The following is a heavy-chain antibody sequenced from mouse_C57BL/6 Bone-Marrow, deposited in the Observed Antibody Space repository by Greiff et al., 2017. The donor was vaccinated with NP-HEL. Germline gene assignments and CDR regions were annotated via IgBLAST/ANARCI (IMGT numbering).Heavy chain of an antibody. Sequence: QVQLQQSGAELMKPGASVKLSCKATGYTFTGYWIECVKQRPGHCLDWIGELLPGSGSTNYNEKFKGKATFTAETSSNTAYMQLSSLTTEDSAIYYCASWEYGRLRRGFAYWGQGTLVTVSA. D-gene: IGHD2-4*01. CDR3: ASWEYGRLRRGFAY. CDR1: GYTFTGYW. V-gene: IGHV1-9*01. CDR2: LLPGSGST. J-gene: IGHJ3*01.